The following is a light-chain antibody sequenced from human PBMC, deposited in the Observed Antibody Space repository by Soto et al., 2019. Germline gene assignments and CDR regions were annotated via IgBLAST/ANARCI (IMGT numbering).Light chain of an antibody. Sequence: EIVLTQSPGILSLSPGERATLSCRASQSVSSSYLAWYQQKPGQAPRLLIYGASNRATGIPDRFSASGSKTDFPLTISRLEPEDVAVYYCQQYGRSPPYTFGQGTKLEIK. V-gene: IGKV3-20*01. CDR2: GAS. J-gene: IGKJ2*01. CDR3: QQYGRSPPYT. CDR1: QSVSSSY.